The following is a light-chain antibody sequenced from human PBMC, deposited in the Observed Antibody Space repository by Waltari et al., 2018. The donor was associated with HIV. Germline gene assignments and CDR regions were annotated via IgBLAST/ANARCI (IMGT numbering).Light chain of an antibody. CDR2: ASS. CDR1: QNISSY. V-gene: IGKV1-39*01. J-gene: IGKJ4*01. Sequence: IQMTQSPSSLSASVGDRVTITCRASQNISSYLNWYQQKSGKAPKLLIYASSNLQSGVPSRVSGSGSGTYFTLTLSSLQPDDFATYYCQQSYSTPLTFRGWTKVEIK. CDR3: QQSYSTPLT.